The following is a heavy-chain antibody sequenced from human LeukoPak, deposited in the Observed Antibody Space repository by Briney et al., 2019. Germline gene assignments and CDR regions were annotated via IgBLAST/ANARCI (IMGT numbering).Heavy chain of an antibody. D-gene: IGHD2-2*01. CDR2: INHSGST. CDR3: ARLRARIYCSSTSCPPLYFDY. CDR1: GGSFSGYY. Sequence: SETLSLTCAVYGGSFSGYYWSWIRQPPGKGLEWIGEINHSGSTNYNPSLKSRVTISVDTSKNQFSLKLSSVTAADTAVYYCARLRARIYCSSTSCPPLYFDYWGQGTLVTVSS. J-gene: IGHJ4*02. V-gene: IGHV4-34*01.